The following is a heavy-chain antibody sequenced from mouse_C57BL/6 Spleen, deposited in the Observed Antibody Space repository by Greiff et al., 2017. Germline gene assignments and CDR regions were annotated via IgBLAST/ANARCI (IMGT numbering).Heavy chain of an antibody. D-gene: IGHD4-1*01. CDR3: ARSRTGTYAMDY. J-gene: IGHJ4*01. CDR1: GYAFTNYL. Sequence: QVQLKQSGAELVRPGTSVKVSCKASGYAFTNYLIEWVKQRPGQGLEWIGVINPGSGGTNYNEKFKGKATLTADKSSSTAYMQLSSLTSEDSAVYFCARSRTGTYAMDYWGQGTSVTVSS. CDR2: INPGSGGT. V-gene: IGHV1-54*01.